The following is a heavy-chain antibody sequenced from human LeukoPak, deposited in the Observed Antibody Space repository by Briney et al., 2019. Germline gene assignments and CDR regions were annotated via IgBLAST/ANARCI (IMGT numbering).Heavy chain of an antibody. V-gene: IGHV3-7*03. D-gene: IGHD3-9*01. CDR3: ARELSNDILTGYSDAFDI. CDR1: GLFFGSNW. Sequence: GGSQRLSCTVSGLFFGSNWMTWVRQAPGKGLEWVASIKPDGSETDYLDSVKGRFTISRDNTKNSLYLQMNSVRAEDTAVYYCARELSNDILTGYSDAFDIWGQGTMVTVSS. J-gene: IGHJ3*02. CDR2: IKPDGSET.